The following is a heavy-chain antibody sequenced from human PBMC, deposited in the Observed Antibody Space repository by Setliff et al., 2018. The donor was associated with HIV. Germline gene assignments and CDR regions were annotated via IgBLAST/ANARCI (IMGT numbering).Heavy chain of an antibody. D-gene: IGHD3-10*01. V-gene: IGHV3-33*06. CDR3: AKAPPAAASGPYYFDY. CDR1: GFTFSSYG. J-gene: IGHJ4*02. CDR2: IWYDGSNK. Sequence: GGSLRLSCEASGFTFSSYGMHWVRQAPGKGLEWVAVIWYDGSNKYYADSVKGRFTISRDNSKNTLYLQMNSLRAEDTAVYYCAKAPPAAASGPYYFDYWGQGTLVTVSS.